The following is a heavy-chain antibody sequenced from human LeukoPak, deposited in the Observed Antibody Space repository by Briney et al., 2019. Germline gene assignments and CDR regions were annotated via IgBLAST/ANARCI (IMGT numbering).Heavy chain of an antibody. Sequence: SETLSLTCSVSGGTISSTSYYWAWIRQPPGKGLEWIGSVYYSGSAYYNPSLKSRVIISVDTSKNQFSLKLNSVTAADTAVYYCARRSSEHSSGYYSRGAFAIWGQGAMVTVSS. D-gene: IGHD3-22*01. CDR1: GGTISSTSYY. CDR3: ARRSSEHSSGYYSRGAFAI. V-gene: IGHV4-39*01. J-gene: IGHJ3*02. CDR2: VYYSGSA.